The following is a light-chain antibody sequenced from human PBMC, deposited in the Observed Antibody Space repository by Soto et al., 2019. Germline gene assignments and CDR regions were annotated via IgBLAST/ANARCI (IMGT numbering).Light chain of an antibody. CDR3: SSYTSNNTLI. CDR2: EVT. J-gene: IGLJ2*01. V-gene: IGLV2-14*01. CDR1: SSDVGGYNY. Sequence: QSVLTQPASVSGSPGQSITISCTGTSSDVGGYNYVSWFQQSPGKAPKVMIYEVTNRPSGVSNRFSGSKSGNTASLTISELQAEDEADYYCSSYTSNNTLIFGGGTKLTV.